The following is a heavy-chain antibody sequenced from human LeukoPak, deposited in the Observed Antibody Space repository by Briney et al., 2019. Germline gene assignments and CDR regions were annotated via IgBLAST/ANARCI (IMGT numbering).Heavy chain of an antibody. D-gene: IGHD6-19*01. CDR3: ARHSGWYFGFDY. V-gene: IGHV3-49*04. CDR2: IRSKAYGGTT. J-gene: IGHJ4*02. CDR1: GFTFGDYA. Sequence: PGRSLRLSCTASGFTFGDYAMSWVRQAPGKGLEWVGFIRSKAYGGTTEYAASVKGRFTISRDDSKGIAYLQMNSLKTEDTAVYYCARHSGWYFGFDYWGQGTLVTVSS.